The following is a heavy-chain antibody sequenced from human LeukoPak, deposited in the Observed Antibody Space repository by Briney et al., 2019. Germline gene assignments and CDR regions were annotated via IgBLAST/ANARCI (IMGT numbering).Heavy chain of an antibody. Sequence: GGSLRLSCVASGFTFSNFAMHWVRQAPGKGLEWVTLISFDGSNKYYADSVKGRFTISRDNSKNTLYLQMNSLRAEDTAVYYCANTATPYYYGMDVWGQGTTVTVSS. D-gene: IGHD5-18*01. J-gene: IGHJ6*02. CDR3: ANTATPYYYGMDV. V-gene: IGHV3-30-3*01. CDR1: GFTFSNFA. CDR2: ISFDGSNK.